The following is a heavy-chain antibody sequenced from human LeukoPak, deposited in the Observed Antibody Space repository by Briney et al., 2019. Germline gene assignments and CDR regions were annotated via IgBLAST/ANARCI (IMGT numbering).Heavy chain of an antibody. V-gene: IGHV4-39*01. CDR3: ARNYYGSGSYVRGTFNI. CDR1: GGSISSSSYY. CDR2: TYYSGST. Sequence: SETLSLTCTVSGGSISSSSYYWGWIRQPPGKGLEWIGSTYYSGSTYYNPSLKSRVTISVDTSKNQFSLKLSSVTAADTAMYYCARNYYGSGSYVRGTFNIWGQGTMVTVSS. D-gene: IGHD3-10*01. J-gene: IGHJ3*02.